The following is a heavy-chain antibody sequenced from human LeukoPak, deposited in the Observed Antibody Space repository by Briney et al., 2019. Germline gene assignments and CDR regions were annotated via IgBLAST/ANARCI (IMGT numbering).Heavy chain of an antibody. V-gene: IGHV3-7*01. CDR3: ARDAEGSLDY. J-gene: IGHJ4*02. CDR2: IKQDESEK. Sequence: GGSLRLSCAASGFTFSSYAMSWVRQAPGKGLEWVANIKQDESEKYYVDSVKGRFTISRDNAKKSLYLQMNSLRVDDTAVYYCARDAEGSLDYWGQGTLVTVSS. D-gene: IGHD3-10*01. CDR1: GFTFSSYA.